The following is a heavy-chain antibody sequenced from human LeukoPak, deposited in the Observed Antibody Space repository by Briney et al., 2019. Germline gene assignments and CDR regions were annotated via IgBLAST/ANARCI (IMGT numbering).Heavy chain of an antibody. D-gene: IGHD3-16*01. V-gene: IGHV3-23*01. CDR3: AKSAVAVGLGAFDV. Sequence: GGSLRLSCAASGFSFSIYTMSWVRQAPGKGLEWVSSINQGGDTSYAASVKGHFTISRDNSKNALFLQVNSLRAEDTALYYCAKSAVAVGLGAFDVWGRGTMVTVSS. J-gene: IGHJ3*01. CDR2: INQGGDT. CDR1: GFSFSIYT.